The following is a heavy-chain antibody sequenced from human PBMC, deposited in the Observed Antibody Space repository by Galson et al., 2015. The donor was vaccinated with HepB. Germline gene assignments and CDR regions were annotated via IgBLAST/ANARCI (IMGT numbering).Heavy chain of an antibody. CDR1: GGSISGYS. J-gene: IGHJ6*03. Sequence: QVQLQESGPGLVKPSETLSLTCTVSGGSISGYSWSWIRQPPGKGLEWIGYIYYSGSTNYNPSLKSRVTISVDTSKNQFSLKLTSVTAADTAVYYCARPRPPTVAYYMDVWGKGTTVTVSS. D-gene: IGHD4-11*01. CDR2: IYYSGST. V-gene: IGHV4-59*01. CDR3: ARPRPPTVAYYMDV.